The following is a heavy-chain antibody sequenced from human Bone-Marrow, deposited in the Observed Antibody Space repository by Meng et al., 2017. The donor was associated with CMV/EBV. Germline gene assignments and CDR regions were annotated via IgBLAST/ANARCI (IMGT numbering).Heavy chain of an antibody. CDR3: ARDSNARYFDWFGYFDY. J-gene: IGHJ4*02. CDR2: INPSGGST. CDR1: GYTFTSYG. D-gene: IGHD3-9*01. V-gene: IGHV1-46*01. Sequence: SVKVSCKASGYTFTSYGISWVRQAPGQGLEWMGIINPSGGSTSYAQKFQGRVTMTRDTSTSTVYMELSSLRSEDTAVYYCARDSNARYFDWFGYFDYWGQGTLVTVSS.